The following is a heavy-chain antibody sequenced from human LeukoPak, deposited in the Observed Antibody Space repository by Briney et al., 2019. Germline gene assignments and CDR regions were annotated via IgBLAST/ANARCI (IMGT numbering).Heavy chain of an antibody. D-gene: IGHD3-22*01. V-gene: IGHV3-53*01. CDR3: ARGYLGYSFDY. CDR1: GFTFSDYY. Sequence: PGGSLRPSCAASGFTFSDYYMSWIRQAPGKGLEWVSVIYSGGSTYYADSVKGRLTISRDNSKNTLYLQMNSLRAEDTAVYYCARGYLGYSFDYWGQGTLVTVSS. J-gene: IGHJ4*02. CDR2: IYSGGST.